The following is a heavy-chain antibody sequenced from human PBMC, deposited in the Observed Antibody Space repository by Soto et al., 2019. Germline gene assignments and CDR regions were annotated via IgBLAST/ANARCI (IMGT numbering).Heavy chain of an antibody. Sequence: SGPTLVNPTHTRTLTCTVSGFSLTTRGMTLGWIRQPPGKAPEWLALSTQYSPSLQSRLTFTEDTSKNQVVLTMTNMDPVDTATYYCTLRQDTSRGPIYWGQGIMVTVS. D-gene: IGHD6-13*01. J-gene: IGHJ4*02. V-gene: IGHV2-5*01. CDR3: TLRQDTSRGPIY. CDR2: ST. CDR1: GFSLTTRGMT.